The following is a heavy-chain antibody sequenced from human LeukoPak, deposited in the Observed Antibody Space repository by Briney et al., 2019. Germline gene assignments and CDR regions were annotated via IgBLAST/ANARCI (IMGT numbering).Heavy chain of an antibody. Sequence: SETLSLTCTVSGGSISSYYWSWLRQPPGKGLEWIGYIYYSGSTNYNPSLKSRVTISVDTSKNQFSLKLSSVTAADTAVYYCARGMGAVAGPDYWGQGTLVTVSS. CDR2: IYYSGST. D-gene: IGHD6-19*01. CDR3: ARGMGAVAGPDY. CDR1: GGSISSYY. V-gene: IGHV4-59*01. J-gene: IGHJ4*02.